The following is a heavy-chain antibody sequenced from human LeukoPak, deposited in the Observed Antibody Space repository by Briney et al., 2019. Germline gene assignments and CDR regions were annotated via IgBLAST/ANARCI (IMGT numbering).Heavy chain of an antibody. CDR1: GFIFSTYW. Sequence: PGGSLRLSCAASGFIFSTYWMSWVRQPPGKGLEWVANIKEDGSEKYYLGSLRGRFTISRDNAKNSLYLQMNRLTAEDTAVYYCARGGELGSYYFYYMDVWGKGITGTISS. D-gene: IGHD1-7*01. CDR2: IKEDGSEK. J-gene: IGHJ6*03. V-gene: IGHV3-7*01. CDR3: ARGGELGSYYFYYMDV.